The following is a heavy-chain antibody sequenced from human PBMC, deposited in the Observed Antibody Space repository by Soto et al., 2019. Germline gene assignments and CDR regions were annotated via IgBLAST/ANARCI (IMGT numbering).Heavy chain of an antibody. CDR3: ANTFRGDYYFFQH. D-gene: IGHD2-21*02. Sequence: SETLSLTCTVSGVSITTSSYFWGWIRQPPGKGLEWIGGVYYSGSTYYNPSLKSRVTISVDTSKNQFSLKLTSVTAADTAVYYCANTFRGDYYFFQHWGQGTLVTVSS. J-gene: IGHJ1*01. CDR1: GVSITTSSYF. CDR2: VYYSGST. V-gene: IGHV4-39*01.